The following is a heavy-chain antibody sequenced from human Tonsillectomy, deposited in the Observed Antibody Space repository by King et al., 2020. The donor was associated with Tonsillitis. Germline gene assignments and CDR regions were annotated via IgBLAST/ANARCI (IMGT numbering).Heavy chain of an antibody. V-gene: IGHV3-30*04. J-gene: IGHJ4*02. CDR2: ISYDGSNK. CDR1: GFTFSSYA. Sequence: QLVQSGGGVVQPGRSLRLSCAASGFTFSSYAMHWVRQAPGKGLEWVAVISYDGSNKYYADSVKGRFTISRDNSKNTLYLQMNSLRAEDTAVYYCARDLSSSLPYWGQGTLVTVSS. D-gene: IGHD6-6*01. CDR3: ARDLSSSLPY.